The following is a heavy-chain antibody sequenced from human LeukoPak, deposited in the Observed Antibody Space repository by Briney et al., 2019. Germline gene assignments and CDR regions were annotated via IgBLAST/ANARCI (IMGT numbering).Heavy chain of an antibody. CDR3: ARGYSRDHWFDP. CDR2: INTSGGST. J-gene: IGHJ5*02. V-gene: IGHV1-46*01. Sequence: ASVKLSCTASASTFTSYNMHWVRHPQGQGLERVGIINTSGGSTSYAQEFQGRVTMTSGTYTSTVYMELSIMRFEDTAVYYFARGYSRDHWFDPWGQGTLVTVSS. CDR1: ASTFTSYN. D-gene: IGHD6-13*01.